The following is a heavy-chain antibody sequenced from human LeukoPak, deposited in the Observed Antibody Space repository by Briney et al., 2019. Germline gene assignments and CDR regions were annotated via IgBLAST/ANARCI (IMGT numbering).Heavy chain of an antibody. CDR3: ARLSSFAFDI. CDR1: GFTFSSYA. V-gene: IGHV3-23*01. J-gene: IGHJ3*02. CDR2: ISGSGGST. Sequence: PGGSLRLSCAASGFTFSSYAMSWVRQAPGKGLEWVSAISGSGGSTYYTDSVKGRFTISRDNSKNTLYLQMNSLRAEDTAVYYCARLSSFAFDIWGQGTMVTVSS. D-gene: IGHD3-16*02.